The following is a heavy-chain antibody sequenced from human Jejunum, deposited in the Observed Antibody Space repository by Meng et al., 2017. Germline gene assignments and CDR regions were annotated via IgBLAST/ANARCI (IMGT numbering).Heavy chain of an antibody. CDR3: ARVPPQYYDYVSGSYRYGLFDY. CDR1: GYTFPKNV. V-gene: IGHV1-8*03. J-gene: IGHJ4*02. D-gene: IGHD3-16*02. Sequence: ASVNVSCKSSGYTFPKNVLNWVRQATGQGLEWMGWMNPNNGDTGYAQKFLDRVTFTRDTSISTAYMELSSLRSDDTAVYFCARVPPQYYDYVSGSYRYGLFDYWGQGTLVTVSS. CDR2: MNPNNGDT.